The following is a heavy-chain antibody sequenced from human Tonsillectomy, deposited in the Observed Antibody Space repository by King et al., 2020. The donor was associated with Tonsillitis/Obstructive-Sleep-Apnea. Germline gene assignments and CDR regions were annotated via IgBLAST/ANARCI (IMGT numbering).Heavy chain of an antibody. J-gene: IGHJ4*02. CDR3: VKDHGRYCTNGLCSPVDY. CDR2: ISTNGGST. CDR1: GFIFKSYG. D-gene: IGHD2-8*01. V-gene: IGHV3-64D*06. Sequence: DVQLVESGGGLVQPGGSLRLSCSAAGFIFKSYGMHWVRQAPGKALEYVSGISTNGGSTNYADSVKGRFTISRDNSKNTLYRQMSSLRVEDTAVYYCVKDHGRYCTNGLCSPVDYWGQGTLVTGSA.